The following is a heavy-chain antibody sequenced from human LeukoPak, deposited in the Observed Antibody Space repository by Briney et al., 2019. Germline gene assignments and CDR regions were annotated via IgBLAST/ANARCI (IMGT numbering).Heavy chain of an antibody. CDR1: GFTFSSYA. V-gene: IGHV3-30-3*01. Sequence: GGSLRLSCAASGFTFSSYAMHWVRQAPGKGLEWVAVISYDGSNKYYADSVKGRFTISRDNSKNTLYLQMNSLRAEDTAVYYCARGSQGGPGGYYYGMDVWGQGTTVIVSS. J-gene: IGHJ6*02. CDR3: ARGSQGGPGGYYYGMDV. CDR2: ISYDGSNK. D-gene: IGHD3-16*01.